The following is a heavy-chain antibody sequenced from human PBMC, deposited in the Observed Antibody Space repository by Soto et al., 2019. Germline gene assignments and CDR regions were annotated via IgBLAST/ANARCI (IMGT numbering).Heavy chain of an antibody. Sequence: QVQLQQWGAGLLKPSETLSLTCAVYGGSFSGYYWSWIRQPPGKRLEWVGEINHSGSTNYNPSLKGRVTISVDTSKHQFSLKLSSVTAADTAVYYCARSTKRRRIVATIKHYFDYWGQGTLVTVSS. CDR3: ARSTKRRRIVATIKHYFDY. CDR1: GGSFSGYY. V-gene: IGHV4-34*01. J-gene: IGHJ4*02. D-gene: IGHD5-12*01. CDR2: INHSGST.